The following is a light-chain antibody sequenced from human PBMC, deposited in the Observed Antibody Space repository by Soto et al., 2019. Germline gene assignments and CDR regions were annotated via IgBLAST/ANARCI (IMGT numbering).Light chain of an antibody. CDR1: QSVSSY. CDR2: GAS. Sequence: EIVWASCPGRLYISLGARAIKTNRASQSVSSYLAWYQKKPGKAPRLLIYGASSRATGIPDRFIVSGSGTDLTLACGRVEPDDLALYYCRVYGSPLWAFAEGTKVDIK. J-gene: IGKJ1*01. V-gene: IGKV3-20*01. CDR3: RVYGSPLWA.